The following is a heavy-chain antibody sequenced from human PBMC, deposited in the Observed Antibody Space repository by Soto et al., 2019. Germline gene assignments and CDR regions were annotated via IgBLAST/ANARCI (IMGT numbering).Heavy chain of an antibody. J-gene: IGHJ4*02. CDR3: ARHTVYDYVWGSYRVFDY. V-gene: IGHV5-51*01. CDR2: IYPGDSDT. Sequence: GESLKISCKGSGYSFTSYWIGWVRQMPGKGLEWMGIIYPGDSDTRYSPSFQGQVTISADKSISTAYLQWSSLKASDTAMYYCARHTVYDYVWGSYRVFDYWGQGTLVTVSS. CDR1: GYSFTSYW. D-gene: IGHD3-16*02.